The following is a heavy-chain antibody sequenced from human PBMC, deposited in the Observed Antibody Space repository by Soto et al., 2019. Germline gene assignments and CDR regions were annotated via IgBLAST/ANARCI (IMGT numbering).Heavy chain of an antibody. CDR1: GFTFNSYA. D-gene: IGHD3-3*01. CDR3: ARDHLVLRFLEWLFIGGAFDI. J-gene: IGHJ3*02. Sequence: WGSLRLSCAASGFTFNSYAMHWVRQDPGKGLEWVAVISDDGSKKYYADSVKGRFTISRDNSKKTMYLQMNSLRTEDTAVYYCARDHLVLRFLEWLFIGGAFDIWGQGTMVTVSS. CDR2: ISDDGSKK. V-gene: IGHV3-30-3*01.